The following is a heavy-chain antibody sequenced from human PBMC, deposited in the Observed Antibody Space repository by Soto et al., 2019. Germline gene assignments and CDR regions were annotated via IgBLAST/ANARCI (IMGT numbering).Heavy chain of an antibody. D-gene: IGHD2-2*02. CDR3: AREYTAWPLAYGLDV. CDR1: GFTFSTYS. J-gene: IGHJ6*02. CDR2: ISSRSDI. V-gene: IGHV3-21*01. Sequence: GSLRLSCVGSGFTFSTYSINWVRQAPGKGLEWVSSISSRSDIYYADSVKGRFTISRDNAKNSVSLQMNSLRAVDTAVYYCAREYTAWPLAYGLDVWGQGTTVTVSS.